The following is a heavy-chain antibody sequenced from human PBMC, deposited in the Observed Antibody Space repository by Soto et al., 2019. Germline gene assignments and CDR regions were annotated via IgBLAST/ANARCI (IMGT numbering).Heavy chain of an antibody. CDR3: APGPRSSPYFDY. D-gene: IGHD6-13*01. V-gene: IGHV5-51*01. Sequence: RGESLKISCQCSGYTFSNFWIGWVRQLPGKGLEWMGIIYPGDHETRYSPSFHGKVTISADKSINTAYLQWNSLEASDTAFYFCAPGPRSSPYFDYWGQGALVTVSS. J-gene: IGHJ4*02. CDR2: IYPGDHET. CDR1: GYTFSNFW.